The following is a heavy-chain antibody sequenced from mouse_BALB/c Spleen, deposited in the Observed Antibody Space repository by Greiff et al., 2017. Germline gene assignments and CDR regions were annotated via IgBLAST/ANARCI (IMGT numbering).Heavy chain of an antibody. CDR2: INPSNGRT. J-gene: IGHJ4*01. CDR1: GYTFTSYW. D-gene: IGHD2-4*01. Sequence: QVQLQQPGAELVKPGASVKLSCKASGYTFTSYWMHWVKQRPGQGLEWIGEINPSNGRTNYNEKFKSKATLTVDKSSSTAYMQLSSLTSEDSAVYYCARWITTLGYAMDYWGQGTSVTVSS. V-gene: IGHV1S81*02. CDR3: ARWITTLGYAMDY.